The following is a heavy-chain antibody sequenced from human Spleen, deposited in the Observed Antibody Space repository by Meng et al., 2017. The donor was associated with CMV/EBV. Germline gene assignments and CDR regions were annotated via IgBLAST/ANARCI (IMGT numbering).Heavy chain of an antibody. CDR2: ISAYNGNT. CDR1: GYTFTSYG. Sequence: ASVKVSCKASGYTFTSYGISWVRQAPGQGLEWMGWISAYNGNTNYAQKLQGRVTMTRNTSISTAYMELSSLTSEDTAVYYCAKGQSYYYGSGSYDYWGQGTLVTVS. J-gene: IGHJ4*02. D-gene: IGHD3-10*01. CDR3: AKGQSYYYGSGSYDY. V-gene: IGHV1-18*01.